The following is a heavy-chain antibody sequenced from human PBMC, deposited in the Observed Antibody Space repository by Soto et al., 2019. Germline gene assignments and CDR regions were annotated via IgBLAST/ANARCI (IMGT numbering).Heavy chain of an antibody. CDR2: IYRGTT. CDR3: ARVVDRRDYDSTGYSFDY. V-gene: IGHV3-66*01. J-gene: IGHJ4*02. CDR1: GFTVSDNY. Sequence: EVQLVESGGGLVQPGGSLRLSCAASGFTVSDNYMNWVRQAPGKGLEWVAVIYRGTTYYADSVKGRFTISRDNSKNTLYLQMSSVRPEDTAVCSCARVVDRRDYDSTGYSFDYWGQGTLVAVSS. D-gene: IGHD3-22*01.